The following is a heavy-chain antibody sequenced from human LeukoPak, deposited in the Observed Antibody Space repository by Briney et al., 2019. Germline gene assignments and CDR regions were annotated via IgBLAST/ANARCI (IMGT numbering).Heavy chain of an antibody. Sequence: GGSLRLSCAASGFTFSSYAMSWVRQAPGKGLEWVSAISGSGGSTYYADSVKGRSTISRDNSKNTLYLQMNSLRAEDTAVYYCAKVPDGREANWFDPWGQGTLVTVSS. CDR1: GFTFSSYA. V-gene: IGHV3-23*01. J-gene: IGHJ5*02. D-gene: IGHD1-14*01. CDR2: ISGSGGST. CDR3: AKVPDGREANWFDP.